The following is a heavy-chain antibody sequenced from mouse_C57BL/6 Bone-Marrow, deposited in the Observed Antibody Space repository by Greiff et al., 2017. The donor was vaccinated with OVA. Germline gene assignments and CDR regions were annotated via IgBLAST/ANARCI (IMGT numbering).Heavy chain of an antibody. CDR2: FYPGSGSI. J-gene: IGHJ2*01. V-gene: IGHV1-62-2*01. CDR1: GYTFTEYT. CDR3: ARHAKAITTVVPHYFDY. Sequence: LVESGAELVKPGASVKLSCKASGYTFTEYTIHWVKQRSGQGLEWIGWFYPGSGSIKYNEKFKDKATLTADKSSSTVYMELSRLTSEDSAVYFCARHAKAITTVVPHYFDYWGQGTTLTVSS. D-gene: IGHD1-1*01.